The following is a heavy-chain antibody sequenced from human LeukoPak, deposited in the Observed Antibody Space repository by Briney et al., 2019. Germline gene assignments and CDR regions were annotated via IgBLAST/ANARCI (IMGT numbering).Heavy chain of an antibody. D-gene: IGHD5-12*01. J-gene: IGHJ5*02. CDR2: INNSGGST. V-gene: IGHV3-23*01. Sequence: TGGSLRLSCAASGFTFSNAWMSWVRQAPGKGLAWVSGINNSGGSTYYADSVKGRFTISRDNSKNTLYLQMNSLRAEDTAVYYCAKPPGLRRLDPWGQGTLVTVSS. CDR1: GFTFSNAW. CDR3: AKPPGLRRLDP.